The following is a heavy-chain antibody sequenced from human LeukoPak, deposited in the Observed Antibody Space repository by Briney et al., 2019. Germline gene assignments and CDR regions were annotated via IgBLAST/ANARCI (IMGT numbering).Heavy chain of an antibody. D-gene: IGHD6-19*01. CDR2: IYHSGDT. Sequence: SETLSLTCTVSGGSISSYYWGWIRQPPGKGLEWIGSIYHSGDTYYNPSLKSRVTISVDTSKNQFSLKLDSVTAADTAVYYCAKGTSSGWYYFDYWGQGTLVTVSS. CDR3: AKGTSSGWYYFDY. V-gene: IGHV4-38-2*02. J-gene: IGHJ4*02. CDR1: GGSISSYY.